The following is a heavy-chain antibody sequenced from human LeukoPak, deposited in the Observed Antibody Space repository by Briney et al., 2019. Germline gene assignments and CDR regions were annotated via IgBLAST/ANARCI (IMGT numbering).Heavy chain of an antibody. Sequence: GGSLRLSCAAAGFTFSRYWMNWYRQAPGKGLEWVGNINQDAREINYVDSVRGRFTISRDNAKNSLHLQVNSLRAEDTAVYYYATDRDNSDWQKRFDSWGQGTLVTVSS. CDR1: GFTFSRYW. D-gene: IGHD2-21*02. J-gene: IGHJ4*02. V-gene: IGHV3-7*01. CDR2: INQDAREI. CDR3: ATDRDNSDWQKRFDS.